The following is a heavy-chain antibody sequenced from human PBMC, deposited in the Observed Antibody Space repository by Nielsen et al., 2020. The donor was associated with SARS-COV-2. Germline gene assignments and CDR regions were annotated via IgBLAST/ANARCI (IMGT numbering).Heavy chain of an antibody. CDR2: ISGSGGST. Sequence: GESLKISCAASGFTFSSYAMSWVRQAPGKGLEWVSAISGSGGSTYYADSVKGRFTISRDNSKNTLYLQMNSLRAEDTAVYYCLYYYDSSGYPGFFEYWGQGTLVTVSS. CDR1: GFTFSSYA. CDR3: LYYYDSSGYPGFFEY. D-gene: IGHD3-22*01. J-gene: IGHJ4*02. V-gene: IGHV3-23*01.